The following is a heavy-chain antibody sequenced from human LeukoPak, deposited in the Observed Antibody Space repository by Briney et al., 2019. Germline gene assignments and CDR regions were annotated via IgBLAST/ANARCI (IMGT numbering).Heavy chain of an antibody. CDR3: ARYPSCSGGRCFGKYNAFDI. J-gene: IGHJ3*02. CDR1: GVSISSYY. Sequence: SETLSLTCTVSGVSISSYYWSWIRQPQGKGLEWRGYLYYSGSTNYNPSIKGQITISIDTSKNQFSLEMNSVTAAETAVYYCARYPSCSGGRCFGKYNAFDIWGQGQMVTVSS. D-gene: IGHD2-15*01. V-gene: IGHV4-59*12. CDR2: LYYSGST.